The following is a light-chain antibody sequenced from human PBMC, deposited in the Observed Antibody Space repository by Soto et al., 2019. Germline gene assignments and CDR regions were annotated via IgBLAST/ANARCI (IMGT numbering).Light chain of an antibody. Sequence: EIVMTQSPATLSVSPGKRATLSCRASQSVSSNLAWYQQKPGQAPRLLIYGASTRATGIPARFSGSGSGTEFTLTISSLQSEDFAVYYCQQYNNWPQALTFGGGTKVEIK. CDR2: GAS. CDR1: QSVSSN. J-gene: IGKJ4*01. CDR3: QQYNNWPQALT. V-gene: IGKV3-15*01.